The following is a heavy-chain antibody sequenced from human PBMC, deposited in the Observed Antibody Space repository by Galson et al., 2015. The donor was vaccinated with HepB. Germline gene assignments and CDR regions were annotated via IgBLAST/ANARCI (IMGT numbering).Heavy chain of an antibody. J-gene: IGHJ6*02. Sequence: SLRLSCAASGFTFSSYGMHWVRQAPGKGLEWVAVISYDGSNKYYADSVKGRFTISRDNSKNTLYLQMNSLRAEDTAVYYCAKDQARGHGYSSGWYFEDYYYGMDVWGQGTTVTVSS. V-gene: IGHV3-30*18. D-gene: IGHD6-19*01. CDR2: ISYDGSNK. CDR1: GFTFSSYG. CDR3: AKDQARGHGYSSGWYFEDYYYGMDV.